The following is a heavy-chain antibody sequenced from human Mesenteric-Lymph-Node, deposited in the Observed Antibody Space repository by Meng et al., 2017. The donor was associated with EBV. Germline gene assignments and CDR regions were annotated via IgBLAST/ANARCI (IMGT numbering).Heavy chain of an antibody. CDR2: INHSGST. CDR1: GGSFSGYY. Sequence: QVQLQESGPGLVKPSETLSLTCAVYGGSFSGYYWSWIRQPPGKGLEWIGEINHSGSTNYNPSLKSRVTISVDTSKNQFSLKLSSVTAADTAVYYCARGYSSSWYYCDYWGQGTLVTVSA. V-gene: IGHV4-34*01. D-gene: IGHD6-13*01. CDR3: ARGYSSSWYYCDY. J-gene: IGHJ4*02.